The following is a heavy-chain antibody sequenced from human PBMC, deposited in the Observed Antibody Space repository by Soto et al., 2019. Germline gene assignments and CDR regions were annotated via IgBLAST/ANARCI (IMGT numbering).Heavy chain of an antibody. Sequence: EVQLLESGGGLVQPGGSLRLSCAASGFPFGSYAMSWVRQAPGKGLEWVSLVTFSGANTYYAGSVTGRFTISRDNSRNTLYLQMSSLRVEDTAVYYCATPSLSTGGYSSFDSWGRGTLVTVSS. CDR1: GFPFGSYA. J-gene: IGHJ4*02. CDR2: VTFSGANT. D-gene: IGHD1-26*01. CDR3: ATPSLSTGGYSSFDS. V-gene: IGHV3-23*01.